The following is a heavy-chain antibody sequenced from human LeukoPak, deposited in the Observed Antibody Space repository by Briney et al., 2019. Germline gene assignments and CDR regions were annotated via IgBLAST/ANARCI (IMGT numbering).Heavy chain of an antibody. CDR2: IIPILGIA. CDR1: GGTFSSYA. J-gene: IGHJ4*02. V-gene: IGHV1-69*04. Sequence: SVKVSCKASGGTFSSYAISWVRQAPGQGIEWMGRIIPILGIANYAQKFQGRVTITADKSTSTAYMELSSLRSEDTAVYYCARESGGSYSPGYDYWGQGTLVTVSS. CDR3: ARESGGSYSPGYDY. D-gene: IGHD1-26*01.